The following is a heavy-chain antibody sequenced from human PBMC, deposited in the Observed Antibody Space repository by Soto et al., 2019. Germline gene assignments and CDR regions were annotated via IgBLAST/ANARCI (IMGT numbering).Heavy chain of an antibody. CDR1: GYTFTSYG. D-gene: IGHD6-6*01. V-gene: IGHV1-18*01. CDR3: ARDGIAARPTPDY. J-gene: IGHJ4*02. CDR2: ISGYNGNT. Sequence: QVQLVPSGAEVKKPGASVKVSCKASGYTFTSYGINGVRQAPGQGLEWMGWISGYNGNTMYAQKVQGRVTMTTDTSTSTVYMELRILRSDDTALYYCARDGIAARPTPDYWGQGTLVTVSS.